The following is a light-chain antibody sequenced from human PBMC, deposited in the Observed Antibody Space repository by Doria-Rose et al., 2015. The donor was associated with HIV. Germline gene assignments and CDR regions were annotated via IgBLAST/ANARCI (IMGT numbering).Light chain of an antibody. CDR1: QSFSSTY. CDR2: DGS. V-gene: IGKV3-20*01. Sequence: TQSPGTLSLSPGERATPSCRASQSFSSTYLAWYQQKPGQAPSLLIYDGSTRATGIPDRFSASGPGTDFTLTINRLEPEDFALYYCHQYGTSWTFGQGTKVEI. CDR3: HQYGTSWT. J-gene: IGKJ1*01.